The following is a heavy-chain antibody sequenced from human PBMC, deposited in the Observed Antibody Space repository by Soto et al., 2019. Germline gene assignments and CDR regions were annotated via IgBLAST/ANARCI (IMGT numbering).Heavy chain of an antibody. D-gene: IGHD4-17*01. CDR3: ARGAVTVTLDY. CDR2: INHSGST. V-gene: IGHV4-34*01. Sequence: SETLSLTCAVYGGSFSGYYWSWIRQPPGKGLEWIGEINHSGSTNYNPSLKSRVTISVDTSKNQFSLKLSSVTAADTAVYYCARGAVTVTLDYWCQGTLVT. J-gene: IGHJ4*02. CDR1: GGSFSGYY.